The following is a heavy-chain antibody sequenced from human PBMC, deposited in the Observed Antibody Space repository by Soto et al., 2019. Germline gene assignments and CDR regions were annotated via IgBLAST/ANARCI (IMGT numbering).Heavy chain of an antibody. Sequence: QTVGSLRLSCAASGFTFSSYEMNWVRQAPGKGLEWVSYISSSGSTIYYADSVKGRLTISRDNAKNSLYLQMNSLRAEDTAVYYCARNWRRYSSSSGGHWFDPWGQGTLVTVSS. J-gene: IGHJ5*02. CDR2: ISSSGSTI. D-gene: IGHD6-6*01. CDR3: ARNWRRYSSSSGGHWFDP. V-gene: IGHV3-48*03. CDR1: GFTFSSYE.